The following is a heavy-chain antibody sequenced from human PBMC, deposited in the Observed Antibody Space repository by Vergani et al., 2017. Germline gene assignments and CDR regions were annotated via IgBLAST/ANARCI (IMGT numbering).Heavy chain of an antibody. CDR1: GFTFIMHA. CDR2: VSSRSTYI. Sequence: EVQLLESGGDLVQPGGSLRLSCAASGFTFIMHAMSWVRQAPGKGLEWVSSVSSRSTYIYYTASVKGRFTISRDNAKNSLYLQIDSLRDEDTAMYYCARDPGDDSTGYYYGRYFDLWGRGTLVTVSS. D-gene: IGHD3-22*01. CDR3: ARDPGDDSTGYYYGRYFDL. J-gene: IGHJ2*01. V-gene: IGHV3-21*01.